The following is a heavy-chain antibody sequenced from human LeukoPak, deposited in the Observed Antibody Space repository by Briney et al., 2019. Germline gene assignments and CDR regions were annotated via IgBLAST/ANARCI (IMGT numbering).Heavy chain of an antibody. V-gene: IGHV4-39*01. CDR3: ARQLGYYSSTSCYADKIDY. D-gene: IGHD2-2*01. Sequence: KPSETLSLTCTVSGGSISSSSYYWGWIRQPPGKGLEWIGSIYYSGSTYYNPSLKSRVTISVDTSKNQFSLKLSAVTAADTAVYYCARQLGYYSSTSCYADKIDYWGQGTLVTVSS. CDR1: GGSISSSSYY. CDR2: IYYSGST. J-gene: IGHJ4*02.